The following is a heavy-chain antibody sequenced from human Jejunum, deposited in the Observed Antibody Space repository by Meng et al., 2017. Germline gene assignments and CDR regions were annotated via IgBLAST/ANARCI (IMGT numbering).Heavy chain of an antibody. Sequence: ASAKVSCKASGYTFIDYYIHWVRQAPGHGLEWMGWINPNSGSTNFPQKFQGRVTMTRDRSISTAYMELTRLTSDDTAVYYCTRALMTTVTPGDYWGQGTLVTVSS. J-gene: IGHJ4*02. CDR1: GYTFIDYY. CDR2: INPNSGST. V-gene: IGHV1-2*02. D-gene: IGHD4-17*01. CDR3: TRALMTTVTPGDY.